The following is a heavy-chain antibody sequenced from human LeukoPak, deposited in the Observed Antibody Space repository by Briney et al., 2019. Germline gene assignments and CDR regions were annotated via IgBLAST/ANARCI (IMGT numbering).Heavy chain of an antibody. Sequence: GGSLRLSCTASGFTFSGAWMTWVRQAPGKGLEWVANIREDGTEKNYVDSVKGRFTISRDNAKHSLFLQMSNLRDDDTAIYYCARHVGISFWGQGTLVTVSS. CDR1: GFTFSGAW. V-gene: IGHV3-7*01. J-gene: IGHJ4*02. D-gene: IGHD7-27*01. CDR2: IREDGTEK. CDR3: ARHVGISF.